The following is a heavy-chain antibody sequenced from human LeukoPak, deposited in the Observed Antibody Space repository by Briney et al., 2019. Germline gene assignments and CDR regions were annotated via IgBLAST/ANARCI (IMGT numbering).Heavy chain of an antibody. CDR1: GFTFDDYG. Sequence: GGSLRLSCEASGFTFDDYGMTWVRQGPGKGLEWVCGINWAGSSTTYAASVEGRFTISRDNAKNSLSLLMSSLRVEDTALYYCARMGAHDYDDRVDHHYYMDVWGKGTTVTVSS. V-gene: IGHV3-20*04. CDR3: ARMGAHDYDDRVDHHYYMDV. CDR2: INWAGSST. J-gene: IGHJ6*03. D-gene: IGHD4-17*01.